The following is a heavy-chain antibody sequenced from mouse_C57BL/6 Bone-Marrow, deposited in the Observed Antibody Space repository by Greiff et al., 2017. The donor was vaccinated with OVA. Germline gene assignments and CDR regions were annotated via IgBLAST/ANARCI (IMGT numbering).Heavy chain of an antibody. CDR2: ISSGGDYI. Sequence: EVQLMESGEGLVKPGGSLKLSCAASGFTFSSYAMSWVRQTPEKRLEWVAYISSGGDYIYYADTVKGRFTISRDNARNTLYLQMSSLKSEDTAMYYCTRGAFYYYGSSDAMDYWGQGTSVTVSS. CDR3: TRGAFYYYGSSDAMDY. V-gene: IGHV5-9-1*02. D-gene: IGHD1-1*01. CDR1: GFTFSSYA. J-gene: IGHJ4*01.